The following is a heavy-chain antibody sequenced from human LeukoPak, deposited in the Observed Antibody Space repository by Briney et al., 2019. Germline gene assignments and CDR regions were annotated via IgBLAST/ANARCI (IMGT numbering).Heavy chain of an antibody. Sequence: SETLSLTCAVSGGSISSGGYSWSWIRQPPGKGLEWIGYIYHSGSTYYNPSLKSRVTISVGRSKNQFSLKLSSVTAADTAVYYCARRIVVKNWFDPWGQGTLVTVSS. J-gene: IGHJ5*02. CDR2: IYHSGST. V-gene: IGHV4-30-2*01. CDR1: GGSISSGGYS. CDR3: ARRIVVKNWFDP. D-gene: IGHD2-21*01.